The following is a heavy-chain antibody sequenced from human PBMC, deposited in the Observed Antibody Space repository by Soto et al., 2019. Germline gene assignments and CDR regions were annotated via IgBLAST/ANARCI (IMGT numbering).Heavy chain of an antibody. CDR3: AKDKHSSGHDAFDI. Sequence: GGALRLSCAAPGFTFYDYSMHWVRPAPGKGLEWVSGISWNSGSIGYADSVKGRFTISRDNAKNSLYLQMNSLRAEDTALYYCAKDKHSSGHDAFDIWGQGTMVTVSS. CDR2: ISWNSGSI. D-gene: IGHD6-19*01. J-gene: IGHJ3*02. CDR1: GFTFYDYS. V-gene: IGHV3-9*01.